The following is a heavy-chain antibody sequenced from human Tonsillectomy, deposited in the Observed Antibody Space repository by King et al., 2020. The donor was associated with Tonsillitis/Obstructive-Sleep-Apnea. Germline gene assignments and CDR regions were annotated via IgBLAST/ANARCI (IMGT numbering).Heavy chain of an antibody. CDR1: GYTFTSYG. D-gene: IGHD6-13*01. Sequence: QLVQSGAEVKNPGASVKVSCKASGYTFTSYGINWVRQAPGQGLEWMGWISAYSGNTNYAQKLQGRVSMTTDTSTNTAYMDLRSLRYDDSAVYYCARAYPLSAAGTFDPWGQGTLVTVSS. J-gene: IGHJ5*02. V-gene: IGHV1-18*01. CDR3: ARAYPLSAAGTFDP. CDR2: ISAYSGNT.